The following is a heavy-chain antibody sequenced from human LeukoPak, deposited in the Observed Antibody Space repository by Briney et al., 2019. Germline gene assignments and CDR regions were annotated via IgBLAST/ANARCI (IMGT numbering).Heavy chain of an antibody. Sequence: GASVKVSCKASGYTFTGYFLHWVRQAPGQGLEWMGWINPNSGGTNYAQKFQGRVTMTRDTSISAAYMDLSSLRFGDTAVYYCARVSSASGAFDIWGQGTMVTVSS. CDR3: ARVSSASGAFDI. V-gene: IGHV1-2*02. J-gene: IGHJ3*02. CDR2: INPNSGGT. D-gene: IGHD6-25*01. CDR1: GYTFTGYF.